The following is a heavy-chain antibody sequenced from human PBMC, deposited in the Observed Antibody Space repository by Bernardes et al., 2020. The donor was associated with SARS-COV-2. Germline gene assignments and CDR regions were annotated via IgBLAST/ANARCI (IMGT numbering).Heavy chain of an antibody. CDR3: ARAVWGIWHFDL. J-gene: IGHJ2*01. D-gene: IGHD3-16*01. V-gene: IGHV4-59*11. CDR2: IYYSGST. Sequence: SETLSLTCTVSGGSISSHYWSWIRQPPGKGLEWIGSIYYSGSTNYNPSLKSRVTISVDTSKNKFSLKLTSVTAADTAVYYCARAVWGIWHFDLWGRDTLVTVSS. CDR1: GGSISSHY.